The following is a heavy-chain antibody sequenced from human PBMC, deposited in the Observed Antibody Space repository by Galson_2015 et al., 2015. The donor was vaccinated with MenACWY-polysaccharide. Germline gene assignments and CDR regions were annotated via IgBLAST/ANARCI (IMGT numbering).Heavy chain of an antibody. D-gene: IGHD5-12*01. Sequence: SETLSLTCTVSRGTIYSYYWSWIRQPAGKGLEWIGRISTSGSTTYNPSLKSRVTMSMDMSNNQFSLRLTSATAADTAVYFCARVEYSGYDSYLKYWGQGAPVTVSS. V-gene: IGHV4-4*07. CDR1: RGTIYSYY. CDR3: ARVEYSGYDSYLKY. CDR2: ISTSGST. J-gene: IGHJ4*02.